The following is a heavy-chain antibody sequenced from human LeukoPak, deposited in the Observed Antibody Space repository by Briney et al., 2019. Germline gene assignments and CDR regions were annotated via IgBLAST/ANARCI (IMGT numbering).Heavy chain of an antibody. CDR3: ARLPGGGWYNYFDY. D-gene: IGHD6-19*01. J-gene: IGHJ4*02. V-gene: IGHV4-59*08. Sequence: KPSGTLSLTCAVYGGSFSGYYWSWIRQPPGKGLEWIGYIYYSGSTNYNPSLKSRVTISVDTSKNQFSLKLSSVTAADTAVYYCARLPGGGWYNYFDYWGQGTLVTVSS. CDR2: IYYSGST. CDR1: GGSFSGYY.